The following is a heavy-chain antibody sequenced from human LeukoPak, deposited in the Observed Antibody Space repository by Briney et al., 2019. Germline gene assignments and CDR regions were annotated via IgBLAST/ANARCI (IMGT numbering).Heavy chain of an antibody. V-gene: IGHV3-21*01. D-gene: IGHD3-10*01. CDR1: GFTFSSYS. Sequence: GGSLRLSCAASGFTFSSYSMNWVRQAPGKGLEWVSSISSSSSYIYYADSVKGRFTISRDNAKNSLYLQMNSLRAEDTAVYYCARKRTELLWFGVPLSAFDIWGQGTMVTVSS. J-gene: IGHJ3*02. CDR3: ARKRTELLWFGVPLSAFDI. CDR2: ISSSSSYI.